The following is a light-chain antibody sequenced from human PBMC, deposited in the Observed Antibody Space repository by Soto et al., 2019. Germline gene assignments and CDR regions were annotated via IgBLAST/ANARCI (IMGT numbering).Light chain of an antibody. Sequence: QSVLTQPASVSGSPGQSITISCTGTSSDVGGYNYVSWYQQHPGKAPKLIIYNVSNRPSGVSNRLSGSKSGNTASLTISGLQAEDEGHYYCSSFTSSNTVLFGGGTQLTVL. J-gene: IGLJ2*01. CDR1: SSDVGGYNY. CDR3: SSFTSSNTVL. V-gene: IGLV2-14*01. CDR2: NVS.